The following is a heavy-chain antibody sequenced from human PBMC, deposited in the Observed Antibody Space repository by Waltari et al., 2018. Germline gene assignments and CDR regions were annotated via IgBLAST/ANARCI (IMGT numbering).Heavy chain of an antibody. D-gene: IGHD6-13*01. V-gene: IGHV1-2*01. Sequence: QALLVQSGAEVERPGASVKVSCLASGYTFTDYYIHWVRQAPGQGLEWMAGSNPMSGATNPDQKFQGRVTCTSDPSITTASMEVNRLRYADTAVYYCARAKYSSSWRNWFDPWGQGTLVTVSS. J-gene: IGHJ5*02. CDR3: ARAKYSSSWRNWFDP. CDR1: GYTFTDYY. CDR2: SNPMSGAT.